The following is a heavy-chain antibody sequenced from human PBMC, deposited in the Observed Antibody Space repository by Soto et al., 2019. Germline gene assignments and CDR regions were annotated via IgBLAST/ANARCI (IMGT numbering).Heavy chain of an antibody. CDR2: ISGSGSSV. Sequence: EVELLESGGGLVRPGGSLRLSCAASGFTFSHYVLSWVRQAPGRGLEWVSSISGSGSSVYLADSVRGRFTMSRDLSRNTVSLQMNSLRAEDTAIYYCAKVRASYLSASYFYYDLDVWGQGTTVTVSS. CDR1: GFTFSHYV. J-gene: IGHJ6*02. D-gene: IGHD2-21*01. CDR3: AKVRASYLSASYFYYDLDV. V-gene: IGHV3-23*01.